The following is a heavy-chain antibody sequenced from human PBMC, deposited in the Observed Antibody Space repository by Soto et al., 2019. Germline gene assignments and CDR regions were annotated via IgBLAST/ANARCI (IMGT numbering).Heavy chain of an antibody. Sequence: GGSLRLSCGASGFTFSSYGMHWVRQAPGKGLEWVAVIWYDGSNKYYADSVKGRFTISRDNSKNTLYLQMNSLRAEDTAVYYCARRRRDCSGGSCYPTNQLDYWGQGTLVTVSS. V-gene: IGHV3-33*01. J-gene: IGHJ4*02. CDR2: IWYDGSNK. CDR3: ARRRRDCSGGSCYPTNQLDY. CDR1: GFTFSSYG. D-gene: IGHD2-15*01.